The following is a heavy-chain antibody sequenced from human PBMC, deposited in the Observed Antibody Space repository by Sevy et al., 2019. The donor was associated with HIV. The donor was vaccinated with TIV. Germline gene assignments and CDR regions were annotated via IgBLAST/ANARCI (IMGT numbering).Heavy chain of an antibody. V-gene: IGHV3-23*01. CDR2: ISGSGGST. CDR3: AKATYDFWSGPIDY. Sequence: GSLRLSCAASGFTFSSYAMSWVRQAPGKGLEWVSAISGSGGSTYYADSVKGRFTISRDNSKNTLYLQMNSLRAEDTAVYYCAKATYDFWSGPIDYWGQGTLVTVSS. CDR1: GFTFSSYA. D-gene: IGHD3-3*01. J-gene: IGHJ4*02.